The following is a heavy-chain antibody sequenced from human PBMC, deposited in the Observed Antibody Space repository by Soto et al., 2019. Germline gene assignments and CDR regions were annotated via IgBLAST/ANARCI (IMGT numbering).Heavy chain of an antibody. D-gene: IGHD2-8*02. CDR2: INPSGGSA. Sequence: QVLLVQSGAELTRPGASIKISCKTSVYDFVRHHIHWVRQAPGQGLEWMAFINPSGGSATHAQKFQGRLTMTRATSTSTVYMELSGLRSEDAAVYYCARDYLSTAPSLSHFDYWGQGTLVTVSS. CDR1: VYDFVRHH. J-gene: IGHJ4*02. V-gene: IGHV1-46*01. CDR3: ARDYLSTAPSLSHFDY.